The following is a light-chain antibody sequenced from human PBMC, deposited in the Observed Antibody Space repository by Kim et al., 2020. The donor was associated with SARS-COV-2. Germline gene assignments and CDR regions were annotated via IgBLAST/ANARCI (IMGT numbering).Light chain of an antibody. CDR3: QQRGNWPLT. J-gene: IGKJ4*01. Sequence: MSPGERATLSCRASQSVSSYLACYQQKPGQAPRLLIYDASNRATGIPARFSGSGSGTDFTLTIGSLEPEDFAVYYCQQRGNWPLTFGGGTKVDIK. CDR1: QSVSSY. V-gene: IGKV3-11*01. CDR2: DAS.